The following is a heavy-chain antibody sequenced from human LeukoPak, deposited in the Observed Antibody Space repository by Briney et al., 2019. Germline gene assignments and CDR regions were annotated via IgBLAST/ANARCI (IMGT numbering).Heavy chain of an antibody. D-gene: IGHD5-18*01. J-gene: IGHJ4*02. CDR2: IIPILGIA. CDR1: GGTFSSYA. Sequence: ASVKVSCKASGGTFSSYAMSWVRQAPGQGLEWMGRIIPILGIANYAQKFQGRVTITADKSTSTAYMELSSLRSEDTAVYYCAKDGDTAVAPPTYWGQGTLVTVSS. CDR3: AKDGDTAVAPPTY. V-gene: IGHV1-69*04.